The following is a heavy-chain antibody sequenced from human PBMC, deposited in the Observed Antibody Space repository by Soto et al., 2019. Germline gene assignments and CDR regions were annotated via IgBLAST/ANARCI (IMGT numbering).Heavy chain of an antibody. CDR1: GYPVTAYY. CDR2: INPATGAA. D-gene: IGHD3-3*01. CDR3: ARGGGVGVAGSAAFDM. Sequence: QLHLVQSGAVVKKPGASVTVSCSASGYPVTAYYMHWVRQAPGRGLEWMGGINPATGAARYTQTFQGRVTMTRDTSTITVFMELGGLTSEDTAVFYGARGGGVGVAGSAAFDMWGQGTLVTVSS. J-gene: IGHJ3*02. V-gene: IGHV1-46*01.